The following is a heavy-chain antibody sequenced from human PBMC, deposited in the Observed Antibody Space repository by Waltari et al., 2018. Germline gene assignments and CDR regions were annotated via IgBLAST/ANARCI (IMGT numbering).Heavy chain of an antibody. J-gene: IGHJ4*02. Sequence: QVQLVESGGGVVQPGSSLRLSCSASGFTFRRYAMHWVRQAPGKGLEWVAVIWYDGSNKYYADSVKGRFTISRDNSKNTLYLQMNSLRAEDTAVYYCARDKGTIFDYWGQGTLVTVSS. V-gene: IGHV3-33*01. CDR3: ARDKGTIFDY. CDR2: IWYDGSNK. CDR1: GFTFRRYA. D-gene: IGHD2-2*01.